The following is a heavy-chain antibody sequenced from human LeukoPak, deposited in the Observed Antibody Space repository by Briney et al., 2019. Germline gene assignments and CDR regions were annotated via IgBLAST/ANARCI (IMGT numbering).Heavy chain of an antibody. Sequence: GESLKISCKDSGYSFTSYWISWVRQTPGKGLEWMGVINPDDSEIKYSPSLQGQVTISADKSISTAYLQWSSLKASDTAMYYCARPVGGKGMDVWGQGTTVTVSS. V-gene: IGHV5-51*01. D-gene: IGHD1-26*01. CDR1: GYSFTSYW. J-gene: IGHJ6*02. CDR3: ARPVGGKGMDV. CDR2: INPDDSEI.